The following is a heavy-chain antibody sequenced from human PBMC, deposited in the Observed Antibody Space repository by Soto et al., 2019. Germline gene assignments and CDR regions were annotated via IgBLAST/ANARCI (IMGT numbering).Heavy chain of an antibody. V-gene: IGHV3-23*01. CDR2: TRGSGGDT. D-gene: IGHD1-26*01. CDR3: VKGHSHSYYYFDY. CDR1: GFTFSFCS. Sequence: GGSLRLSCAASGFTFSFCSMNWVRQAPGKGLEWVSSTRGSGGDTYYADSVRGRFTISRDNSKNTLYLQMNSLRVEDTAVYYCVKGHSHSYYYFDYWGQGTLVTVSS. J-gene: IGHJ4*02.